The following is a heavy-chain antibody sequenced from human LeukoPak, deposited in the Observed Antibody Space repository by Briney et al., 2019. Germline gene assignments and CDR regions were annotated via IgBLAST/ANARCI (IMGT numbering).Heavy chain of an antibody. V-gene: IGHV3-7*01. D-gene: IGHD6-13*01. CDR2: INQDGSQK. J-gene: IGHJ3*02. Sequence: GGSLRLSCAASGFTFSSYWMSWVRQAPGKGLEWVANINQDGSQKYHVDSVKGRFTISRDNAKKSLYLQMNSLRAEDTAVYYCARVPEFSSSWFDAFDIWGQGTMVTVSS. CDR1: GFTFSSYW. CDR3: ARVPEFSSSWFDAFDI.